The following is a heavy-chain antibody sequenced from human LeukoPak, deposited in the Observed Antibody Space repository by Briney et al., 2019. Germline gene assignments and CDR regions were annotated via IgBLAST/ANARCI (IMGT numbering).Heavy chain of an antibody. V-gene: IGHV1-2*02. J-gene: IGHJ6*02. Sequence: GASVKVSCKASGYTFTGYYMHWVRQAPGQGLEWMGWIDPNSGGTNYAQKFQGRVTMTRDTSISTAYMELSRLRSDDTAVYYCAREGLMGEVPDYGMDVWGQGTTVTVSS. CDR3: AREGLMGEVPDYGMDV. D-gene: IGHD3-16*01. CDR1: GYTFTGYY. CDR2: IDPNSGGT.